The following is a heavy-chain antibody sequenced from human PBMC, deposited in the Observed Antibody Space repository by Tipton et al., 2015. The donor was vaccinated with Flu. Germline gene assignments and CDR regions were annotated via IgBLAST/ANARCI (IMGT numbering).Heavy chain of an antibody. D-gene: IGHD1-1*01. V-gene: IGHV1-2*02. Sequence: SGAEVKKPGASVKVSCRASGYIFIGYYMHWVRQAPGQGLEWMGWINPNTGGTNYAQKFQGRVTMTRDTSISTAYMEVSRLRSDDTALYYCARDQRIQGMDVWGQGTTVTVSS. J-gene: IGHJ6*02. CDR3: ARDQRIQGMDV. CDR1: GYIFIGYY. CDR2: INPNTGGT.